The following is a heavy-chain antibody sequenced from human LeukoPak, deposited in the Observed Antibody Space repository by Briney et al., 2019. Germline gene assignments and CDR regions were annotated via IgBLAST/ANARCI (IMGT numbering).Heavy chain of an antibody. D-gene: IGHD3-16*01. V-gene: IGHV3-53*01. CDR3: AREGHLGKYFDL. J-gene: IGHJ2*01. CDR1: GITVSNNY. Sequence: GGSLRLSCAASGITVSNNYMSWVRQAPGKGLDWVSVMYVGGRTFYADSVQGCFTISRDNSKNTLYLQMNSLRVEDTAVYYCAREGHLGKYFDLWGRGTQVTVSS. CDR2: MYVGGRT.